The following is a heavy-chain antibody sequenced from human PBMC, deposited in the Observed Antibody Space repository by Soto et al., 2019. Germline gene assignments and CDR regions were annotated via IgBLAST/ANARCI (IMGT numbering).Heavy chain of an antibody. CDR3: ARTKKSGYDIDPFDY. CDR2: IYPGDSDT. V-gene: IGHV5-51*01. CDR1: GYSFTSYW. J-gene: IGHJ4*02. D-gene: IGHD5-12*01. Sequence: PGESLKISCTGSGYSFTSYWIGWVRQMPGKGLEWMGIIYPGDSDTRYSPSFQGQVTISADKSISTAYLQWGSLKASDTAMYYCARTKKSGYDIDPFDYWGQGTLVTVSS.